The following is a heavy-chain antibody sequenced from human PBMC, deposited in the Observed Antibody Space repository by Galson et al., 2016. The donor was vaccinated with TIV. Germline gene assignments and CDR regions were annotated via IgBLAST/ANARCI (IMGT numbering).Heavy chain of an antibody. CDR3: ARSRGYSYGYVDP. D-gene: IGHD5-18*01. Sequence: VSCKASGGTFNSYGISWVRQAPGQGPQWMGGIIPVFGTTKYSQDFQGRVAVTADESTGTAYMELSGLRFDDTAVYFCARSRGYSYGYVDPWGQGTLVTVSA. CDR2: IIPVFGTT. J-gene: IGHJ5*02. CDR1: GGTFNSYG. V-gene: IGHV1-69*01.